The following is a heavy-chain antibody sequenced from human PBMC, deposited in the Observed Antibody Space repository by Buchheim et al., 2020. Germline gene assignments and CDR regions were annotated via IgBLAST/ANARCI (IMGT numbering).Heavy chain of an antibody. D-gene: IGHD3-10*01. CDR1: GGSISSSSYY. V-gene: IGHV4-39*07. Sequence: QLQLQESGPGLVKPSETLSLTCTVSGGSISSSSYYWGWIRQPPGKGLEWIGSIYYSGSTYYNPSLKRRVTISVDTSKNQFSLKLSSVTAADTAVYYCASLSLRTSMVRGGKLFDYWGQGTL. CDR3: ASLSLRTSMVRGGKLFDY. CDR2: IYYSGST. J-gene: IGHJ4*02.